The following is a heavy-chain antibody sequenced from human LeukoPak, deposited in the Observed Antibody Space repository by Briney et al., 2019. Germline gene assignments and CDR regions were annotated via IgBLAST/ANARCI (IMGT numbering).Heavy chain of an antibody. Sequence: GGSLRLSCAASGFSFNGNWMSWFRQAPGKGLEWVAHIKPDSSETYNVDSVRGGFNLSRDNADNLVYLRMSSLRAEHTAVYYCATAVSIAGDSWGQGTLVTVSS. V-gene: IGHV3-7*01. J-gene: IGHJ5*01. CDR1: GFSFNGNW. D-gene: IGHD2-21*01. CDR3: ATAVSIAGDS. CDR2: IKPDSSET.